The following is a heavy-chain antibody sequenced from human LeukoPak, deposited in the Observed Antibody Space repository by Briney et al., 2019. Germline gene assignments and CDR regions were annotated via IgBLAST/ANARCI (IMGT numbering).Heavy chain of an antibody. CDR1: GFTFSDYW. CDR2: IKEDGTEK. CDR3: ARVGDGYDSSGVEY. Sequence: PGGSLRLSCAASGFTFSDYWMTWVRQAPGKGLEWVANIKEDGTEKYYVDSVKGRFTVSRDNGKNSLYLQMNGLRAEDTAVYYCARVGDGYDSSGVEYWGQGTLVTVSS. J-gene: IGHJ4*02. D-gene: IGHD3-22*01. V-gene: IGHV3-7*01.